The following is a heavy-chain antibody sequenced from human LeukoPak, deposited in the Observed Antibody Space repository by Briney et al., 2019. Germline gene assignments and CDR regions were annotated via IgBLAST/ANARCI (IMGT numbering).Heavy chain of an antibody. Sequence: SETLSLTCTVSGASTSSNCWSWIRQPPGKGLEWIGYIYYSGSTNYNPSLKSRVTISVDTPKNQFSLKLRSVTAADTAVYYCARLPGTSRFDPWGQGTLVIVSS. CDR3: ARLPGTSRFDP. CDR1: GASTSSNC. CDR2: IYYSGST. D-gene: IGHD2-2*01. V-gene: IGHV4-59*08. J-gene: IGHJ5*02.